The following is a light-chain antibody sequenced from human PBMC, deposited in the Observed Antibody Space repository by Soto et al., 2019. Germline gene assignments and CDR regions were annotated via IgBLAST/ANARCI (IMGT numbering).Light chain of an antibody. J-gene: IGLJ1*01. CDR2: DNN. V-gene: IGLV1-51*01. CDR3: GTWDSSMSAGV. CDR1: SSNIGNNY. Sequence: QSVLTQPPSVPAAPGQKVTISCSGSSSNIGNNYVSWYQQLPGTAPKLLIYDNNKRPSGIPDRFSGSQSGTSATLGITGLQTGDEADYYCGTWDSSMSAGVFGTGTKGTAL.